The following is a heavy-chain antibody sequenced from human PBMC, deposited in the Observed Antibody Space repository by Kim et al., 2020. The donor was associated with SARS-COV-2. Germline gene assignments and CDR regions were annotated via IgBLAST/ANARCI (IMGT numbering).Heavy chain of an antibody. D-gene: IGHD6-19*01. CDR2: IYYSGST. V-gene: IGHV4-39*01. Sequence: SETLSLTCTVSGGSISSSSYYWGWIRQPPGKGLEWIGSIYYSGSTYYNPSLKSRVTISVDTSKNQFSLKLSSVTAADTAVYYCERQGCPPVSGWYCRVYYYGMDDWGQGTTVTVSS. CDR3: ERQGCPPVSGWYCRVYYYGMDD. CDR1: GGSISSSSYY. J-gene: IGHJ6*02.